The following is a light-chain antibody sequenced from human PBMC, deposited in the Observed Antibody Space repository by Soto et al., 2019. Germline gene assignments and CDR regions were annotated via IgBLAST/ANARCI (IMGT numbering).Light chain of an antibody. CDR3: QSNNACPFA. Sequence: DIVLTQSPATLSVSPGDTVTLSCRASESLFGFLAWYQQKPGQAPRLLMYGVSTRATGIPARFSGGGSATDFTLTISTLQSDVSAFYFCQSNNACPFASALGTRLEI. CDR2: GVS. J-gene: IGKJ2*01. V-gene: IGKV3-15*01. CDR1: ESLFGF.